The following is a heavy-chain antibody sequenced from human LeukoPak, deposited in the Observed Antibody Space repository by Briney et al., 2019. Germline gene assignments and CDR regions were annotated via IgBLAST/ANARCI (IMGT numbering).Heavy chain of an antibody. V-gene: IGHV3-23*01. Sequence: GGSLRLSCAASGFTFSSYAMSWVRQAPGKGLEWVSAISGSGGSTYYADSVKGRFTISRDNAKNSLFLQMNSLRAEDTAVYHCARDFRDRSMPIEYWGQGTLVTVPS. D-gene: IGHD2/OR15-2a*01. J-gene: IGHJ4*02. CDR1: GFTFSSYA. CDR3: ARDFRDRSMPIEY. CDR2: ISGSGGST.